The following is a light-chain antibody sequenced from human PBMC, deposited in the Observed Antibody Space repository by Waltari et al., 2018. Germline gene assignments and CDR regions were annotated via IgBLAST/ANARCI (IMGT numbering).Light chain of an antibody. CDR3: QQFYSIPYT. J-gene: IGKJ2*01. V-gene: IGKV4-1*01. Sequence: VITQPLSTLLVSLGERATTNCQPAKNLLSSSNNRNFLAWFQQRPGQSPKLLIYWASTRQSGVPDRFSGSESETNFTLTINSLQPEDVAVYYCQQFYSIPYTFGQGTKLEIK. CDR1: KNLLSSSNNRNF. CDR2: WAS.